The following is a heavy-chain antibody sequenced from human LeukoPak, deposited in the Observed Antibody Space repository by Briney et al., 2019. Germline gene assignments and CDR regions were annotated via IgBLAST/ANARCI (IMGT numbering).Heavy chain of an antibody. CDR1: GYTFTSYD. D-gene: IGHD3-9*01. V-gene: IGHV1-8*01. Sequence: ASVKVSCKASGYTFTSYDINWVRQATGQGLEWMGWMNPNSGNTGYAQKFQGRVTMTTDTSTSTAYMELRSLRSDDTAVYYCARDEDDIFHDYWGQGTLVTVSS. CDR3: ARDEDDIFHDY. J-gene: IGHJ4*02. CDR2: MNPNSGNT.